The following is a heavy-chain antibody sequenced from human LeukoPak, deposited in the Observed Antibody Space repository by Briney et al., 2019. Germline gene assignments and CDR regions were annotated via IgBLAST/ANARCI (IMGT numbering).Heavy chain of an antibody. CDR2: IKQDGSEK. Sequence: PGGSLRLSCAASGFIFSSYWMSWVRQAPGKGREWVANIKQDGSEKYYVDSVKGRFTISRDNAKNSLYLQMNSLRGEDTAVYYCARLIAVAATRYFDLWGRGTLVTVSS. CDR1: GFIFSSYW. CDR3: ARLIAVAATRYFDL. D-gene: IGHD6-19*01. V-gene: IGHV3-7*03. J-gene: IGHJ2*01.